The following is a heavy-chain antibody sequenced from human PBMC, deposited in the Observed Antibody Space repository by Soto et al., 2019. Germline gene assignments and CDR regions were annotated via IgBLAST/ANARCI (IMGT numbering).Heavy chain of an antibody. CDR1: GFTFSSYS. D-gene: IGHD3-10*01. J-gene: IGHJ4*02. V-gene: IGHV3-48*01. CDR3: ARRLPNYGSGSWYFDY. CDR2: ISSSSSTI. Sequence: GGSLRLSCAASGFTFSSYSMNWVRQAPGKGLEWVSYISSSSSTIYYADSVKGRFTISRDNAKNSLYLQMNSLRAEDTAVYYCARRLPNYGSGSWYFDYWGQGTLVTVSS.